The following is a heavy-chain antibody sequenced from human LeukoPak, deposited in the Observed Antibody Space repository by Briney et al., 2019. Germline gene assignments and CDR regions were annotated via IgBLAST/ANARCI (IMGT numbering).Heavy chain of an antibody. D-gene: IGHD2-15*01. Sequence: ASVKFFCRASGYSFTSYGISWLLQAPGQGLEWMGWISAYNGNTNYAQKLQGRVTMTTDTSTSTAYMELRSLRSDDTAVYYCARGHVVAATLGMFPNYYYYGMDVWGKGTTVTVSS. CDR3: ARGHVVAATLGMFPNYYYYGMDV. J-gene: IGHJ6*04. CDR2: ISAYNGNT. CDR1: GYSFTSYG. V-gene: IGHV1-18*04.